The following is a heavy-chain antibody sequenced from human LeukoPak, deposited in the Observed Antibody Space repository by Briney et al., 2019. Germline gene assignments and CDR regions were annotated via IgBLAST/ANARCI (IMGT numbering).Heavy chain of an antibody. CDR1: GYSISSGYY. V-gene: IGHV4-38-2*02. CDR3: ARGQWLPVFDF. D-gene: IGHD3-22*01. J-gene: IGHJ4*02. Sequence: PSETLSLTCTVSGYSISSGYYWGWIRQPPGKGLEWIGSIYHTGSTYYTPSLKSRVTISVDTSKNQFSLKLSSVTAADTAVYYCARGQWLPVFDFWGQGTLVTVSS. CDR2: IYHTGST.